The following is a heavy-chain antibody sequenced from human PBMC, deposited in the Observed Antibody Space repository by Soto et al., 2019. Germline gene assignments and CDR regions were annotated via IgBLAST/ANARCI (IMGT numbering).Heavy chain of an antibody. CDR3: VKEFGVAGSRFDSFFDY. J-gene: IGHJ4*02. V-gene: IGHV3-30*18. CDR1: GFTLSSHG. Sequence: PGGSLRLSCAASGFTLSSHGMQWVRQAPGKGLEWVAVVSNNGGITYYADSVKGRFTISRDNSKNTLYLQMNSLRPEDTTAYYCVKEFGVAGSRFDSFFDYWGQGTLVTVSS. CDR2: VSNNGGIT. D-gene: IGHD3-16*01.